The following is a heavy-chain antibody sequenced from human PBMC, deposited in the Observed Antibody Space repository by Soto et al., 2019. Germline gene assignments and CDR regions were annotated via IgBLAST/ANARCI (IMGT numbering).Heavy chain of an antibody. J-gene: IGHJ4*02. CDR3: ASLSLRFYGY. D-gene: IGHD3-3*01. CDR2: INHSGST. Sequence: SETLSLTCAVYGGSFSGYYWSWIRQPPGKGLEWIGEINHSGSTNYNPSLKSRVTISVDTSKSQFSLKLSSVTAADTAVYYCASLSLRFYGYWGQGTLVTVSS. V-gene: IGHV4-34*01. CDR1: GGSFSGYY.